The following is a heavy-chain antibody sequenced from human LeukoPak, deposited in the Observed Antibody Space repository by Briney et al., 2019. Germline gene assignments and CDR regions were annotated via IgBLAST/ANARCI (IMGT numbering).Heavy chain of an antibody. V-gene: IGHV1-69*13. D-gene: IGHD5-18*01. CDR1: GGTFISYA. Sequence: SVKVSCKASGGTFISYAISWVRQAPGQGLEWMGGIIPIFGTANYAQKFQGRVTITADESTSTAYMELSSLRSEDTAVYYCARVPDVDTAMASNYYYYGMDVWGQGTTVTVSS. CDR2: IIPIFGTA. CDR3: ARVPDVDTAMASNYYYYGMDV. J-gene: IGHJ6*02.